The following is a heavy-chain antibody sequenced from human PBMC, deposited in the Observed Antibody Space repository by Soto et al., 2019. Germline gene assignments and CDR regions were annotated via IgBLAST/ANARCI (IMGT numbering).Heavy chain of an antibody. D-gene: IGHD3-16*02. CDR3: ARRKGWGLSDAFDI. CDR2: IIPIFGTA. Sequence: GASVKVSCKASGGTFSSYAISWVRQAPGQGLEWMGGIIPIFGTANYAQKFQGRVTITADESTSTAYMELSSLRSEDTAVYYCARRKGWGLSDAFDIWGQGTMVTVSS. J-gene: IGHJ3*02. CDR1: GGTFSSYA. V-gene: IGHV1-69*13.